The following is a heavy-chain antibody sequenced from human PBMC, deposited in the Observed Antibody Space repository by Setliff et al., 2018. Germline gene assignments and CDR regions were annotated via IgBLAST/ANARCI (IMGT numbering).Heavy chain of an antibody. Sequence: PVGSLRLSCAASGFTFRSYWMSWVRQAPGKGLEWVANIKKDGSIKYYLDSVRGRFTISRDNAENSLTLQMNSLRVEDTAVYYCARDQSFLGSTQYNWFDPWGQGTLVTVSS. J-gene: IGHJ5*02. CDR1: GFTFRSYW. D-gene: IGHD3-10*01. CDR3: ARDQSFLGSTQYNWFDP. CDR2: IKKDGSIK. V-gene: IGHV3-7*01.